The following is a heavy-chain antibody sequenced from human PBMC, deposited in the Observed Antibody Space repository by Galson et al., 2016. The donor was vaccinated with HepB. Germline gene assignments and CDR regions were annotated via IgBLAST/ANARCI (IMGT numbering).Heavy chain of an antibody. Sequence: SLRLSCAASGFTFDQFAMVWVRQAPGKELEWVSLISYDGTTKFYADSVKGRFTSTRENSRNALYLHMSNLRLEDTATNYCARRKFATGVIMYHFDFWGRGTLVTVS. CDR2: ISYDGTTK. CDR3: ARRKFATGVIMYHFDF. D-gene: IGHD3-10*01. CDR1: GFTFDQFA. V-gene: IGHV3-30-3*01. J-gene: IGHJ4*02.